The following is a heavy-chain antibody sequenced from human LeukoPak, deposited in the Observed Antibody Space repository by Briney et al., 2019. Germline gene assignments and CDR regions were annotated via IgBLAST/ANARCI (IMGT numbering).Heavy chain of an antibody. V-gene: IGHV4-4*07. D-gene: IGHD3-10*01. Sequence: SETLSLTCTVSGGSINGYYWSWIRQPAGKQLEWIGRIYTSENTNYNPSLKSRVTMSVDTSRNQFSLKLSSVTAADTAVYYCAREGFRDLDDWGQGILVTVSS. CDR1: GGSINGYY. CDR3: AREGFRDLDD. J-gene: IGHJ4*02. CDR2: IYTSENT.